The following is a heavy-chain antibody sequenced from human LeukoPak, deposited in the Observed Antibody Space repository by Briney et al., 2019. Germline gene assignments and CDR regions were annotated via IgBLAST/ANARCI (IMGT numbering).Heavy chain of an antibody. J-gene: IGHJ4*02. V-gene: IGHV3-73*01. D-gene: IGHD2-15*01. CDR2: IRNKPNSYTT. CDR3: TRQECSGGSCSYVDF. Sequence: AGSRKLSCAASGFDFSGFYVHWVRQASGRGLEWVGLIRNKPNSYTTVYAASVKGRFTISRDDSKNTAYLQMNSLKAEDTAVYYCTRQECSGGSCSYVDFWGQGTLVTVSS. CDR1: GFDFSGFY.